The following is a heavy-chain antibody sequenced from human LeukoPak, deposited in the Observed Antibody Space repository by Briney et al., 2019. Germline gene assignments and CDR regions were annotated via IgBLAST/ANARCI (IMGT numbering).Heavy chain of an antibody. CDR2: ISGSGGST. J-gene: IGHJ6*02. Sequence: PWGSLRLSCAASGFTFSSYAMSWVRQAPGKGLEWVSAISGSGGSTYYADSVKGRFTISRDNSKNTLYLQMNSLRAEDTAVYYCANEYGNRPHYYYYYGMDVWGQGTTVTVSS. D-gene: IGHD4-11*01. V-gene: IGHV3-23*01. CDR1: GFTFSSYA. CDR3: ANEYGNRPHYYYYYGMDV.